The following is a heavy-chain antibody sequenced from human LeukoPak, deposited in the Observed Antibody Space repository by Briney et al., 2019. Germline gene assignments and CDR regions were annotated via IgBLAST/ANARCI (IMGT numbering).Heavy chain of an antibody. J-gene: IGHJ4*02. CDR2: IYYSGST. CDR3: ARGSITIFGVPHFDY. CDR1: GFTVSSNY. Sequence: LRLSCAASGFTVSSNYMSWIRQHPGKGLEWIGYIYYSGSTYYNPSLKSRVTISVDTSKNQFSLKLSSVTAADTAVYYCARGSITIFGVPHFDYWGQGTLVTVSS. D-gene: IGHD3-3*01. V-gene: IGHV4-31*02.